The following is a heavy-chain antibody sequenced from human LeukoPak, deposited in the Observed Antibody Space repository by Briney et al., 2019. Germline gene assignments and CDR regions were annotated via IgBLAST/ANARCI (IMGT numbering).Heavy chain of an antibody. CDR1: GDSISTTGYF. V-gene: IGHV4-39*01. CDR2: IFKSGNT. D-gene: IGHD1-14*01. CDR3: AGTGIRNWFDP. J-gene: IGHJ5*02. Sequence: SETLSLTYSVSGDSISTTGYFWVWIRQSPGRDLEWIGSIFKSGNTFYNMSLKSRVTISVDTSKNEFSLSLTSVTAADTAVYYCAGTGIRNWFDPWGQGILVTVSS.